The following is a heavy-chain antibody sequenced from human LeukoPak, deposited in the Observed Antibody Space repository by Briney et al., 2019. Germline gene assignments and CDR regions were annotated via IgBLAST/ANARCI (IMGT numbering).Heavy chain of an antibody. J-gene: IGHJ2*01. V-gene: IGHV4-59*08. Sequence: SETLSLTCTVSGGSISSYYWSWIRQPPGKGLEWIGYIYYSGSTNYNPSLKSRVTISVDTSKNQFPLKLSSVTAADTAVYYCARSYYDILTGYYTPLWYFDLWGRGTLVTVSS. CDR1: GGSISSYY. CDR3: ARSYYDILTGYYTPLWYFDL. D-gene: IGHD3-9*01. CDR2: IYYSGST.